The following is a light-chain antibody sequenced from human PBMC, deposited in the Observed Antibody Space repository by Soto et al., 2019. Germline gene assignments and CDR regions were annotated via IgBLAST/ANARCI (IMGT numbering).Light chain of an antibody. V-gene: IGLV2-14*01. J-gene: IGLJ2*01. CDR1: SSDVGGYNY. Sequence: QSALTQPASVSGSPGQSITISGTGTSSDVGGYNYVSWYQQHPGKAPKLMIYEVSNRPSGVSNRFSGSKSGNTASLTISGLQAEDEADYYCSSYTSSSTLGVVFGGGTKLTVL. CDR3: SSYTSSSTLGVV. CDR2: EVS.